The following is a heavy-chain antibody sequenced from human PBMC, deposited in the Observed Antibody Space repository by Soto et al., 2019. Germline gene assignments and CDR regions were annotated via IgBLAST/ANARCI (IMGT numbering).Heavy chain of an antibody. CDR3: TRPYGGTFDY. CDR1: GGSISSYY. CDR2: IYYSGST. Sequence: QVQLQESGPGLVKPSETLSLTCTVSGGSISSYYWSWIRQPPGKGLDWIGYIYYSGSTNYNPSLRSRVTLSVDALKNHFPLKLSSVTAVVSAVYYCTRPYGGTFDYWGQGTLVTVSS. V-gene: IGHV4-59*08. J-gene: IGHJ4*02. D-gene: IGHD2-15*01.